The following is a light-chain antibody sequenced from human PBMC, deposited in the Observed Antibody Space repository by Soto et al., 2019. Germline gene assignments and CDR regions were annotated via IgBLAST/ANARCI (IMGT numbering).Light chain of an antibody. CDR1: SSDIGSHNY. CDR2: DVS. CDR3: SSYTSSRTLV. J-gene: IGLJ2*01. V-gene: IGLV2-14*01. Sequence: QSVLTQPASVSGSPGQSITISCTGTSSDIGSHNYVSWYQQHPGKAPKLMIYDVSKRPSGVSNRFSGSKSGYTASLTISGLQAEDEADYYCSSYTSSRTLVFGGGTKLTVL.